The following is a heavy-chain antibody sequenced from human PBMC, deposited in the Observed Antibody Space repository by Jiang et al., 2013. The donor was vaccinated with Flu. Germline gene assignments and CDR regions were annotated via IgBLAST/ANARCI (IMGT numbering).Heavy chain of an antibody. CDR2: VSSSGGTT. V-gene: IGHV3-23*04. D-gene: IGHD2-15*01. J-gene: IGHJ4*02. CDR1: GFTFSNYA. CDR3: AKLDQKAMVIADIDY. Sequence: QLVESGGGLVQPGGSLRLSCAASGFTFSNYAMSWVRQAPGRGLEWVSAVSSSGGTTYYADSVKGRFTTSRDNSKNTLFLQMNSLRAEDTAVYYCAKLDQKAMVIADIDYWGQGTRVTVSS.